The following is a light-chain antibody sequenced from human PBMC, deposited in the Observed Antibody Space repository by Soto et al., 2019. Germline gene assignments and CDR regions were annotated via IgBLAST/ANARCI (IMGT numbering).Light chain of an antibody. CDR3: QQYTSYTFT. Sequence: DIQMTQSPSTLSASVGDRVTIACRASQSISSWLAWYQQKPGKAPRLLIFDASSLESGVPSRFRGSGSGTEFTLTISSLQPDDFATYYCQQYTSYTFTFGPGTKVGIK. V-gene: IGKV1-5*01. J-gene: IGKJ3*01. CDR1: QSISSW. CDR2: DAS.